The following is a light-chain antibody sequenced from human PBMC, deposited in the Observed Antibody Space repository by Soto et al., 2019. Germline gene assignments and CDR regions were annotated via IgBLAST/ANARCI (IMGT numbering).Light chain of an antibody. CDR3: QQSYSAPLT. J-gene: IGKJ4*01. CDR1: QSINSY. V-gene: IGKV1-39*01. Sequence: DIQMTQSPSSLSACVGDRVTITCRTSQSINSYLNWYQQKPGKAPKLLIYDASSLQSGVPSRFSGSTSGTDFTLTVSSLQPEDFATYYCQQSYSAPLTFGGGTKVEI. CDR2: DAS.